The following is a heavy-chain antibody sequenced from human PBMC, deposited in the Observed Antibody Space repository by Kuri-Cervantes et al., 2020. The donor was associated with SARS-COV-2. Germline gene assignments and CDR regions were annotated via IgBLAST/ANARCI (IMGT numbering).Heavy chain of an antibody. CDR3: ARNSAFSSSWPLDN. Sequence: GSLRLSCTVSGGSITSSAYYWGWVRQPPGKGLGWIATIYHSGSTYYNPSLKSRVTISIDTSKNQFSLKLSSVTAADTAVYYCARNSAFSSSWPLDNWGQGTLVTVSS. J-gene: IGHJ4*02. V-gene: IGHV4-39*01. CDR1: GGSITSSAYY. CDR2: IYHSGST. D-gene: IGHD6-13*01.